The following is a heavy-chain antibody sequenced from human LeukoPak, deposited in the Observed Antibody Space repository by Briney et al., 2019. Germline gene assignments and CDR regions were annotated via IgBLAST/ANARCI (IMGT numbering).Heavy chain of an antibody. CDR2: INHSGST. D-gene: IGHD4-17*01. CDR3: ASHPQWGSRTVTSNWFDP. Sequence: SETLSLTCAAYGGSFSGYYWSWIRQPPGKGLEWIGEINHSGSTNYNPSLKSRVTISVDTSKNQFSLKLSSVTAADTAVYYCASHPQWGSRTVTSNWFDPWGQGTLVTVSS. V-gene: IGHV4-34*01. J-gene: IGHJ5*02. CDR1: GGSFSGYY.